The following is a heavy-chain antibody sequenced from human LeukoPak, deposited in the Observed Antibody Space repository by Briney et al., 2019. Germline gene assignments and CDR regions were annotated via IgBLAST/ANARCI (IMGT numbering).Heavy chain of an antibody. CDR2: INHSGST. V-gene: IGHV4-34*01. CDR3: ARVLVAVGVDY. CDR1: GGSFSGYY. D-gene: IGHD2-15*01. Sequence: SETLSLTCAVYGGSFSGYYWSWIRQPPGKGLEWIGEINHSGSTNYNPSLKSRVTISVDTSKNQFSLKLSSVTAADMAVYYCARVLVAVGVDYWGQGGLVTVSS. J-gene: IGHJ4*02.